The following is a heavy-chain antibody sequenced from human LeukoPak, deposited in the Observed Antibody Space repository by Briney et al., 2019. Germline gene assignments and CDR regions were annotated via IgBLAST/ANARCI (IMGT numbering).Heavy chain of an antibody. CDR3: AKDRDTAMEIDY. D-gene: IGHD5-18*01. Sequence: GGSLRLSCAASGFIFSTYGMHRVRQAPGKGLEWVAVIWYDGSNKYYADSVKGRFTISRDNSKNTLYLQMNSLRAEDTAVYYCAKDRDTAMEIDYWGQGTLVTVSS. J-gene: IGHJ4*02. CDR1: GFIFSTYG. V-gene: IGHV3-33*06. CDR2: IWYDGSNK.